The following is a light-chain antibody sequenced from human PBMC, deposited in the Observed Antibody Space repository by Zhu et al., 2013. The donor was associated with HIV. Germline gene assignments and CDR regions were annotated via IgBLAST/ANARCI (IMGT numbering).Light chain of an antibody. CDR2: AAS. V-gene: IGKV1-9*01. CDR3: QHVNSNAA. J-gene: IGKJ3*01. CDR1: QGISSY. Sequence: IQLTQSPSFLSASVGDRVTITCRASQGISSYLAWYQQKPGKAPKLLIYAASTLQSGVPSRFSGSGSGTEFTLTISSLQPEDFATYYCQHVNSNAAFGPGTKVDV.